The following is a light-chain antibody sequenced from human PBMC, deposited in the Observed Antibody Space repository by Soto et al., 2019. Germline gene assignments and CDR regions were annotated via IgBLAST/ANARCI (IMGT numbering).Light chain of an antibody. CDR3: QHCFTVPYT. Sequence: DIQMTQSPSSLSASVGDRITITCQASQDISNRLNWYHQKPGKAPNLLIYDASNLAAGVPSGFSASGSGTDFTFTISSLQPEDIGTYYCQHCFTVPYTFGQGTKLEIK. CDR2: DAS. V-gene: IGKV1-33*01. CDR1: QDISNR. J-gene: IGKJ2*01.